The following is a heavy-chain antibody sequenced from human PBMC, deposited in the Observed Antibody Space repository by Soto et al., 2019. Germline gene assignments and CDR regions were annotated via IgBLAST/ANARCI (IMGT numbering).Heavy chain of an antibody. J-gene: IGHJ4*02. CDR1: GFTFSSYG. CDR3: ARDPPYSNELRYFDY. V-gene: IGHV3-33*01. Sequence: GGSLRLSCAASGFTFSSYGMHWVRQAPGKGLEWVAVIWYDGSNKYYADSVKGRFTISRDNSKNTLYLQMNSLRAEDTAVYYCARDPPYSNELRYFDYWGQGTLVTVSS. D-gene: IGHD6-13*01. CDR2: IWYDGSNK.